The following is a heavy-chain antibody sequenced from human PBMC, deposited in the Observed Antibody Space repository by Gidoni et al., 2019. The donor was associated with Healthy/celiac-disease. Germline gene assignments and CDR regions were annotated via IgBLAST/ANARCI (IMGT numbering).Heavy chain of an antibody. CDR3: ARVVRPSANDY. Sequence: EVQLVESGGGLVQPGGSLRLSCAASGFTFSSYSMNRVRQAPGKGLEWVSSSSSSSSYIYYADSVKGRFTISRDKAKNSLYLQMNSLRAEDTAVYYCARVVRPSANDYWGQGTLVTVSS. CDR1: GFTFSSYS. D-gene: IGHD3-22*01. CDR2: SSSSSSYI. V-gene: IGHV3-21*01. J-gene: IGHJ4*02.